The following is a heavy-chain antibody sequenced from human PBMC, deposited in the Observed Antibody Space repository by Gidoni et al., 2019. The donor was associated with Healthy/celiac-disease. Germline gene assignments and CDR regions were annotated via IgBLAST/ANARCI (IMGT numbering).Heavy chain of an antibody. Sequence: EVQLVESGGGLVKPGGSLRLSCAASGFTLSNAWMSWVRQAPGKGLGWVGRIKSKTDGGTTDYAAPVKGRFTISRDDSKNTLYLQMNSLKTEDTAVYYCTTNHDYGDYGGDYWGQGTLVTVSS. D-gene: IGHD4-17*01. CDR3: TTNHDYGDYGGDY. CDR1: GFTLSNAW. CDR2: IKSKTDGGTT. J-gene: IGHJ4*02. V-gene: IGHV3-15*01.